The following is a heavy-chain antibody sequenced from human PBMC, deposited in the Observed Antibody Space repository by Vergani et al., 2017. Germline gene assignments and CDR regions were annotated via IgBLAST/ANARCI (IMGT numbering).Heavy chain of an antibody. V-gene: IGHV3-9*01. Sequence: EVQLVESGGGLVQPGRSLRLSCAASGFTFDDYAMHWVRQAPGKGLEWVSGISWNSGSIGYADSVKGRFTISRDNGKNSLYLQMNSLRAEDTAVYYCARDSRNSGYDLDYWGQGTLVTVSS. D-gene: IGHD5-12*01. CDR3: ARDSRNSGYDLDY. CDR1: GFTFDDYA. CDR2: ISWNSGSI. J-gene: IGHJ4*02.